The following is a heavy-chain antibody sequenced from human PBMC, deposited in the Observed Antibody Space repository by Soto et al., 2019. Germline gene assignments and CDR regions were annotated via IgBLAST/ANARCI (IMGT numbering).Heavy chain of an antibody. Sequence: QVQLQESGPGLVKPSQTLSLTCTVSGGSISSGGYYWSWIRQHPGKGLEWIGYIYYSGSTYYNPSLKSRVTISVDTSKNQFSLKVSSVTAEDTVVYYCATHSTTVTNYGYYYGGMDVWGEGTTVTVSS. CDR1: GGSISSGGYY. D-gene: IGHD4-4*01. CDR3: ATHSTTVTNYGYYYGGMDV. CDR2: IYYSGST. J-gene: IGHJ6*04. V-gene: IGHV4-31*03.